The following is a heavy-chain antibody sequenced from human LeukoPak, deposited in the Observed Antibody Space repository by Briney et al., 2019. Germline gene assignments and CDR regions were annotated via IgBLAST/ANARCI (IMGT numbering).Heavy chain of an antibody. V-gene: IGHV1-69*13. CDR2: IIPIFGTA. D-gene: IGHD3-3*01. CDR1: GGTFSSYA. Sequence: PVKVSCKASGGTFSSYAISWVRQAPGQGLEWMGGIIPIFGTANYAQKFQGRVTITADESTSTAYMELSSLRSEDTAVYYCASLTYYDFWSGYYTWNYFDYWGQGTLVTVSS. J-gene: IGHJ4*02. CDR3: ASLTYYDFWSGYYTWNYFDY.